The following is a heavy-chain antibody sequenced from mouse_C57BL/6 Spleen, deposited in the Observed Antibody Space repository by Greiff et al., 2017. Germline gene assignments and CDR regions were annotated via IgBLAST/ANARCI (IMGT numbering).Heavy chain of an antibody. CDR3: TRVYYGSSLFAY. J-gene: IGHJ3*01. CDR1: GYTFTDYE. V-gene: IGHV1-15*01. D-gene: IGHD1-1*01. CDR2: IDPETGGT. Sequence: VQGVESGAELVRPGASVTLSCKASGYTFTDYEMHWVKQTPVHGLEWIGAIDPETGGTAYNQKFKGKAILTADKSSSTAYMERRSLTSEDSAVYYCTRVYYGSSLFAYWGQGTLVTVSA.